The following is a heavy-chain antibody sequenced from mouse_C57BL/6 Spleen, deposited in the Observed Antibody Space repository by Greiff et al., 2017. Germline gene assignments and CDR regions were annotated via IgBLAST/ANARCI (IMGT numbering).Heavy chain of an antibody. Sequence: VQLQQPGAELVRPGSSVKLSCKASGYTFTSYWMHWVKQRPIQGLEWIGNIDPSDSETHYNQKFKDKATLTVDKSSSTAYMQLSSLTAEDSAVYYCARGGSHPLDYWGQGTTLTVSS. CDR1: GYTFTSYW. CDR2: IDPSDSET. CDR3: ARGGSHPLDY. J-gene: IGHJ2*01. V-gene: IGHV1-52*01.